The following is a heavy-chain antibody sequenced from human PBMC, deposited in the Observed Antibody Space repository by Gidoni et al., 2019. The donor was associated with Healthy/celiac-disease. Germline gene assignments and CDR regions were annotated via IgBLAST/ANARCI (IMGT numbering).Heavy chain of an antibody. D-gene: IGHD3-10*01. V-gene: IGHV3-15*01. CDR3: TTDRRYYGSGSPNWFDP. CDR2: IKSRTGGGTT. Sequence: EVQLVESGGGLVKPGGSLRISCAASGFPFSNAWMSWVRQAPGKGLEWVGRIKSRTGGGTTDYAAPVKGRFTISRDDSKNTLYLQMNSLKTEDTAVYYCTTDRRYYGSGSPNWFDPWGQGTLVTVSS. CDR1: GFPFSNAW. J-gene: IGHJ5*02.